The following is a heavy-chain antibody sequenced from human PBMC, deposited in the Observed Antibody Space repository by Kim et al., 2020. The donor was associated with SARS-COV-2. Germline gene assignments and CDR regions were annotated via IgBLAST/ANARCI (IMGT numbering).Heavy chain of an antibody. V-gene: IGHV4-61*01. CDR1: GGSVSAGNFY. D-gene: IGHD1-26*01. Sequence: SETLSLTCTVSGGSVSAGNFYWNWIRQPPGKGLEWIGSISYSGSANYNPSLMSRTTISADTSKNQFFLKLISVTAADSAVYYCSRGWEQISPVEWGQG. CDR2: ISYSGSA. CDR3: SRGWEQISPVE. J-gene: IGHJ4*02.